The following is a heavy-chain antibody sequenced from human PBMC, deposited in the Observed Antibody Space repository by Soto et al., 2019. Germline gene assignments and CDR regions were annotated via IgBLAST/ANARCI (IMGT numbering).Heavy chain of an antibody. D-gene: IGHD3-3*01. CDR2: IKQDGSEK. V-gene: IGHV3-7*05. CDR3: ARDPGRAYYDFWSGYYQKAIYYYGMDV. J-gene: IGHJ6*02. Sequence: GGSLRLSCAASGFTFSSYWMSWVRQAPGKGLEWVANIKQDGSEKYYVDSVKGRFTISRDNAKNSLYLQMNSLRAEDTAVYYCARDPGRAYYDFWSGYYQKAIYYYGMDVWGQGTTVTVSS. CDR1: GFTFSSYW.